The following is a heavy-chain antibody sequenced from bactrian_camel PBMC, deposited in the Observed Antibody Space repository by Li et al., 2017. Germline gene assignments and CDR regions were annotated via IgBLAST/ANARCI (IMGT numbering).Heavy chain of an antibody. CDR2: IEGGGRI. Sequence: QLVESGGGLVQPGGSLTLSCIVSGGTSDVADKGWYRQAPGKECEVVALIEGGGRIYYRDSVKGRFTISRDTAKETMNLQMDNLRPDDTGMYYRAAREGGPRAVRCGLKLAAFGVWGRGTQVTVS. V-gene: IGHV3S53*01. CDR3: AAREGGPRAVRCGLKLAAFGV. D-gene: IGHD1*01. J-gene: IGHJ4*01. CDR1: GGTSDVAD.